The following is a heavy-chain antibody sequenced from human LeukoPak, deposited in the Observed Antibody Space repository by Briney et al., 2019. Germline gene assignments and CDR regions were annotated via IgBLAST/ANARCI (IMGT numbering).Heavy chain of an antibody. V-gene: IGHV3-23*01. CDR1: GSSVSIYS. D-gene: IGHD4-23*01. J-gene: IGHJ3*02. CDR3: AKRSMNSRSDAFDI. CDR2: ILVVAAST. Sequence: GASLRLSWPPAGSSVSIYSIRSARQHPGKWMESLLSILVVAASTYYADSVKGPFTISRDNSKNTLYLQMNSLRAEDTAVYYCAKRSMNSRSDAFDIWGQGTMVTVSS.